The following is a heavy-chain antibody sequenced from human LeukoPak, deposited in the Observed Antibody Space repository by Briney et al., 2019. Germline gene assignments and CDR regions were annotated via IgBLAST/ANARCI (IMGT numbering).Heavy chain of an antibody. D-gene: IGHD2-2*02. CDR2: MNPNSGNT. CDR1: GYTFTSYD. CDR3: ATANKGILGCSSTSCYTGDLYYYYCYMDV. V-gene: IGHV1-8*03. Sequence: ASVKVSCKASGYTFTSYDINWVRQATGQGLEWMGWMNPNSGNTGYAQKFQGRVTITRNTSISTAYMELSSLRSEDTAVYYCATANKGILGCSSTSCYTGDLYYYYCYMDVWGKGTTVTVSS. J-gene: IGHJ6*03.